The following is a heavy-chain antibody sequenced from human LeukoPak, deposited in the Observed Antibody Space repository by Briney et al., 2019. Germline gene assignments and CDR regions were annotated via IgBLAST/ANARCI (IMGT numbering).Heavy chain of an antibody. CDR2: IIPIFGTA. D-gene: IGHD1-26*01. CDR1: GGTFSSYA. V-gene: IGHV1-69*05. J-gene: IGHJ5*02. Sequence: ASVKVSSKASGGTFSSYAISWVRQAPGQGLEWMGGIIPIFGTANCAQKFQGRVTITTDESTSTAYMELSSLRSEDTAVYYCARDSGSYYVDWFDPWGQGTLVTVSS. CDR3: ARDSGSYYVDWFDP.